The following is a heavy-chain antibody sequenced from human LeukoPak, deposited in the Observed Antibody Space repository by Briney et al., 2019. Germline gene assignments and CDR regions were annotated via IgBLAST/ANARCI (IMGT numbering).Heavy chain of an antibody. CDR2: ISWNSGSI. Sequence: GRSLRLSCAASGFTFDDYAMHWVRQAPGKGLEWVSGISWNSGSIGYADSVKGRFTISRDNAKNSLYLQMNSLRAEDTALYYCAKDWGPGTLAFDIWGQGTMVTVSS. CDR3: AKDWGPGTLAFDI. CDR1: GFTFDDYA. J-gene: IGHJ3*02. D-gene: IGHD3-16*01. V-gene: IGHV3-9*01.